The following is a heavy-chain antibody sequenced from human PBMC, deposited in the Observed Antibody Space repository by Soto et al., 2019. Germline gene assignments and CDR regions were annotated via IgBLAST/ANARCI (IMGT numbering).Heavy chain of an antibody. V-gene: IGHV1-18*01. CDR3: ARHHGPTTSENWFDP. CDR2: ISTYSGDT. CDR1: GYTFFTYD. Sequence: QVHLVQSGVEVKTPGASVKVSCQASGYTFFTYDISWVRQAPGQGLEWMGWISTYSGDTKYAQKFQGRVTMTTDTSMTTAYLELRSLRSDYTAVYYCARHHGPTTSENWFDPWGQGTLVTVSS. J-gene: IGHJ5*02. D-gene: IGHD5-12*01.